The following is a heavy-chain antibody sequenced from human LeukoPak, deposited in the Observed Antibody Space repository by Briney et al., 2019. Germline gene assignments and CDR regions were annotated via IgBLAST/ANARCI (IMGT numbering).Heavy chain of an antibody. J-gene: IGHJ4*02. CDR1: GYIFIDYY. V-gene: IGHV1-2*02. CDR2: INSKSGDT. CDR3: ARGFGMDPSVLR. Sequence: GASVKVSCQASGYIFIDYYMHWVRQAPGQGLEWMGWINSKSGDTKYAQKFQGRVTMTRDTSISTAYMEVNSLTSDDTAVYYCARGFGMDPSVLRWGQGSLVTVSS. D-gene: IGHD3-3*01.